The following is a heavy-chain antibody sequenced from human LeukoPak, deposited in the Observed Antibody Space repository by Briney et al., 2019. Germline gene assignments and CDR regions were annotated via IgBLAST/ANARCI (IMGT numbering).Heavy chain of an antibody. CDR3: ARVVYGSGNFGADPFDY. D-gene: IGHD3-10*01. V-gene: IGHV1-2*02. CDR2: INPNSGDS. J-gene: IGHJ4*02. CDR1: GYTFTAYY. Sequence: GASVKVSCKTSGYTFTAYYMHWVRHAPGQGLEWMGWINPNSGDSNYAQKFQGRVTMTRDTPITTAYMELTRLRSDDTAVYYCARVVYGSGNFGADPFDYWGQGTLLTVSS.